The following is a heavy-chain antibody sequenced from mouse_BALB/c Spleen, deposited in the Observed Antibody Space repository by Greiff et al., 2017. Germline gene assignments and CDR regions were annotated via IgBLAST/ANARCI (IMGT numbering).Heavy chain of an antibody. D-gene: IGHD2-10*02. CDR1: GFNIKDTY. Sequence: EVKLMESGAELVKPGASVKLSCTASGFNIKDTYMHWVKQRPEQGLEWIGRIDPANGNTKYDPKFQGKATITADTSSNTAYLQLSSLTSEDTAVYYCAPYGNYVDYWGQGTTLTVSS. J-gene: IGHJ2*01. V-gene: IGHV14-3*02. CDR2: IDPANGNT. CDR3: APYGNYVDY.